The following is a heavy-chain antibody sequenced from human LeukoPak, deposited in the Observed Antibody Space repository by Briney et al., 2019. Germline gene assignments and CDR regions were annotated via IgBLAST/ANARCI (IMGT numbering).Heavy chain of an antibody. V-gene: IGHV1-69*13. D-gene: IGHD5-18*01. Sequence: SVKVSCKASGGTFSSYAISWVRQAPGQGLEWMGGIIPIFGTANYAQKFQGRVTITADESTSTAYMELSSLSSEDTAVYYCASVVGYSYGFDYWGQGTLVTVSS. CDR3: ASVVGYSYGFDY. CDR1: GGTFSSYA. CDR2: IIPIFGTA. J-gene: IGHJ4*02.